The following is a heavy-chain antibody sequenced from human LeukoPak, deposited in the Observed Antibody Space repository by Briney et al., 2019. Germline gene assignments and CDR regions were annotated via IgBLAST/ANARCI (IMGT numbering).Heavy chain of an antibody. Sequence: SGPTLVNPTQTLTLTCTFSGISLSTSGMRVTWIRQPPGKALEWLARIDWDDHKFYTPSLRTRLTISKDTPKNQVVLTMTDMDPVDKATDYCGRVFYYDYIGDAFDIWGQGTLVTVSS. V-gene: IGHV2-70*04. D-gene: IGHD3-22*01. CDR2: IDWDDHK. CDR1: GISLSTSGMR. CDR3: GRVFYYDYIGDAFDI. J-gene: IGHJ3*02.